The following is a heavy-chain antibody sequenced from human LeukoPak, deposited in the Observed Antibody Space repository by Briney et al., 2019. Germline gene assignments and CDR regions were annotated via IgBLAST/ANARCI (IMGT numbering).Heavy chain of an antibody. D-gene: IGHD3-22*01. V-gene: IGHV4-61*02. J-gene: IGHJ4*02. CDR2: ISTSGST. CDR3: ARGPGYYYDSSGYFYVGRFDY. CDR1: GGSISSGSYY. Sequence: PSETLSLTCTVSGGSISSGSYYWSWIRRPAGKGLEWIGRISTSGSTNYNPSLKSRVTISVDTSKNQFSLKLSSVTAADTAVYYCARGPGYYYDSSGYFYVGRFDYWGRGTLVTVSS.